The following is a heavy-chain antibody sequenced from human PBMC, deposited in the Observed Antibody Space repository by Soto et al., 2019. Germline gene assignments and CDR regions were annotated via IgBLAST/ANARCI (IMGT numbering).Heavy chain of an antibody. CDR3: AKRPRALLTFDY. V-gene: IGHV3-23*01. CDR2: ISSSSGVST. Sequence: GGSLRLSCAASGFTFSSYAMSWVRQAPGKGLEWVSAISSSSGVSTYYADSVKGRFTISRDNSKNTLYLQMNSLRAEDTAVYYCAKRPRALLTFDYWGQGTLVTVSS. CDR1: GFTFSSYA. D-gene: IGHD1-26*01. J-gene: IGHJ4*02.